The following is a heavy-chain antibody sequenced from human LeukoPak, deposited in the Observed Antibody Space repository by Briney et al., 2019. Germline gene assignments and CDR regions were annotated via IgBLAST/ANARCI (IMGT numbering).Heavy chain of an antibody. D-gene: IGHD2-2*01. V-gene: IGHV1-2*02. CDR3: AREEGDIVVVPGHNWFDP. CDR2: INPNSGGT. CDR1: GYIFTGYY. J-gene: IGHJ5*02. Sequence: ASVKVSCKASGYIFTGYYMHWVRQAPGQGLEWMGWINPNSGGTNYAQKFQGRVTMTRDTSISTAYMELSRLRSDDTAVYYCAREEGDIVVVPGHNWFDPWGQETLVTVSS.